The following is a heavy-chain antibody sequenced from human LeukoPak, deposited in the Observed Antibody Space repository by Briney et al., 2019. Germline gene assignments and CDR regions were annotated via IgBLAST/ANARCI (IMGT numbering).Heavy chain of an antibody. CDR2: FDPEDGET. CDR3: ARERSSGSRPMYYFDY. V-gene: IGHV1-24*01. D-gene: IGHD6-19*01. Sequence: ASVKVSCKVSGYTLTELSMHWVRQAPGKGLEWMGGFDPEDGETIYAQKFQGRVTMTRDTSTSTVYMELSSLRSEDTAVYYCARERSSGSRPMYYFDYWGQGTLVTVSS. CDR1: GYTLTELS. J-gene: IGHJ4*02.